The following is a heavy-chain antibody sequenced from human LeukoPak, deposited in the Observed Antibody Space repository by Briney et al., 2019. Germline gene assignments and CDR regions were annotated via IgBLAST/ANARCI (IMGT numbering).Heavy chain of an antibody. CDR2: VDPEDGET. J-gene: IGHJ2*01. CDR1: GYTFTDYY. Sequence: ASVKVSCKVSGYTFTDYYMHWVQQAPGKGLEWVGLVDPEDGETIYAEKFQGRVTITADTSTDTAYMELSSLRSEDTAVYYCATPSYGKNWYFDLWGRGTLVTVSS. D-gene: IGHD5-18*01. V-gene: IGHV1-69-2*01. CDR3: ATPSYGKNWYFDL.